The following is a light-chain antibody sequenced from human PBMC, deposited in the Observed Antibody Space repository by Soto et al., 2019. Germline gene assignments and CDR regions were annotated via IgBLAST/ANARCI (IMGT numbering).Light chain of an antibody. J-gene: IGLJ2*01. V-gene: IGLV2-8*01. Sequence: QSALTQPPSASGSPGQSVTISCTGTSSDVGKYDYVSWFQHHPGKAPKLMIYEVSKRPSGVPDRFSGSKSGNTASLTVSGLQVEDEADYYCSSFEASNNLLFGGGTKVTVL. CDR3: SSFEASNNLL. CDR1: SSDVGKYDY. CDR2: EVS.